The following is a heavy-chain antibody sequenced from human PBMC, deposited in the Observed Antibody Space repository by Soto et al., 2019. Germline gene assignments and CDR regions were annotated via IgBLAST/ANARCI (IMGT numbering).Heavy chain of an antibody. CDR3: ARGSYYDSSGYYGP. CDR2: IYYSGST. V-gene: IGHV4-31*03. D-gene: IGHD3-22*01. CDR1: GASISSGGYY. J-gene: IGHJ5*02. Sequence: QVQPQESGPGLVKPSQTLSLTCTVSGASISSGGYYWSWIRQHPGKGLEWIGYIYYSGSTYYNPSLKSRVTISVDTSKNQFSLKLSSVTAADTAVYYCARGSYYDSSGYYGPWGQGTLVTVSS.